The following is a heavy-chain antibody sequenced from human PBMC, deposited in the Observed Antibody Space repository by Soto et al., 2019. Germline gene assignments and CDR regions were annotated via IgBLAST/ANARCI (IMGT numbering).Heavy chain of an antibody. V-gene: IGHV4-34*01. CDR3: ARRRMGGYSGYDSAYYFDY. D-gene: IGHD5-12*01. J-gene: IGHJ4*02. CDR1: GGSFSGYY. Sequence: SETLSLTCAVYGGSFSGYYWSWIRQPPGKGLEWIGEINHSGSTNYNPSLKSRVTISVDTSKNQFSLKLSSVTAADTAVYYCARRRMGGYSGYDSAYYFDYRGQGTLVTVSS. CDR2: INHSGST.